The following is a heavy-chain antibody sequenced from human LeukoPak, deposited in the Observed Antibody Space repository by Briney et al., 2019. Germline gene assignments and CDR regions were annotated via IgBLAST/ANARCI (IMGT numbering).Heavy chain of an antibody. V-gene: IGHV1-69*05. CDR1: GGTFSSYS. CDR3: ARVDRYHYYLDV. CDR2: IMPPFNTA. Sequence: SVKVSCKASGGTFSSYSITWVRQAPGQGLEWMGGIMPPFNTANYAQQFQGRVTITTDESTSTAYMELSSLRFEDTAMYYCARVDRYHYYLDVWGKGTTVTVSS. J-gene: IGHJ6*03.